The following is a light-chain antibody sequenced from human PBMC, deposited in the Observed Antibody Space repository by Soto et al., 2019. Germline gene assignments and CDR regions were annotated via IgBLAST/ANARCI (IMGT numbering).Light chain of an antibody. J-gene: IGKJ2*01. CDR1: QSISSW. V-gene: IGKV1-5*03. CDR2: KAS. Sequence: DIQMTQSPSTLSASVGDRVTITCRACQSISSWLAWYQQKPGKAPKLLIYKASSLESGVPSRFSGSGSGTEFTLTISSLQPDDFATYYCQQYNSYRSFGQGTKLEIK. CDR3: QQYNSYRS.